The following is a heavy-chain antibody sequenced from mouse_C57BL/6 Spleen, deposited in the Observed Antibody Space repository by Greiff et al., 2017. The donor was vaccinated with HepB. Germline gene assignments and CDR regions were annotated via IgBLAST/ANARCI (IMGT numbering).Heavy chain of an antibody. J-gene: IGHJ3*01. Sequence: ESGPGLVKPSQSLSLTCSVTGYSITSGYYWNWIRQFPGNKLEWMGYISYDGSNNYNPSLKNRISITRDTSKNQFFLKLNSVTTEDTATYYCAREVANWDGFAYWGQGTLVTVSA. V-gene: IGHV3-6*01. CDR2: ISYDGSN. CDR1: GYSITSGYY. D-gene: IGHD4-1*01. CDR3: AREVANWDGFAY.